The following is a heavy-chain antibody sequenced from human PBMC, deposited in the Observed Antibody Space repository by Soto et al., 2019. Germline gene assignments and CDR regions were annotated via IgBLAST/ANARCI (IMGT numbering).Heavy chain of an antibody. J-gene: IGHJ6*02. CDR2: IYYSGST. CDR3: ARGRVRGVIKKDYDMDV. Sequence: SETLSLTCTVSGGSISSGGYYWSWIRQHPGKGLEWIGYIYYSGSTYYNPSLKSRVTISVDTSKNQFSLKLSSVTAADTAVYYCARGRVRGVIKKDYDMDVWGQGTPVTVS. CDR1: GGSISSGGYY. D-gene: IGHD3-10*01. V-gene: IGHV4-31*03.